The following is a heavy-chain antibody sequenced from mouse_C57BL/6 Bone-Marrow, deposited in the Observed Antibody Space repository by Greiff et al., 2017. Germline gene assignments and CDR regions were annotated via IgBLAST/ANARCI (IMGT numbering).Heavy chain of an antibody. CDR1: GFTFSSYA. Sequence: EVKLVESGGGLVKPGGSLKLSCAASGFTFSSYAMSWVRQTPEKRLEWVATISDGGSYTYYPDNVKGRFTISRDNAKNNLYLQMSHLKSEDTAMYYSAREMNCVFDYWGQGTTLTVSS. V-gene: IGHV5-4*01. CDR3: AREMNCVFDY. CDR2: ISDGGSYT. D-gene: IGHD4-1*01. J-gene: IGHJ2*01.